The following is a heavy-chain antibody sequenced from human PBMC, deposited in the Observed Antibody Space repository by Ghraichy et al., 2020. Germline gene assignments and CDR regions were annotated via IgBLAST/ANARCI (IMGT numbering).Heavy chain of an antibody. J-gene: IGHJ4*02. Sequence: GGSLRLSCAASGFMFQDYTMHWVRQAPGQGLEWVSLISLDGRTTYYADSTEGRFTVSRDNSKNSLHLQIHSLRIEDTAFYFCAKDKSLRGYDFHLDHWGQGVLVTVSS. CDR2: ISLDGRTT. CDR3: AKDKSLRGYDFHLDH. V-gene: IGHV3-43*01. D-gene: IGHD3-3*01. CDR1: GFMFQDYT.